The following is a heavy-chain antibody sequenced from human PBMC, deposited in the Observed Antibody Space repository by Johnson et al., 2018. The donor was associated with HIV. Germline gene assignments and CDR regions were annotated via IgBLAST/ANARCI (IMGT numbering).Heavy chain of an antibody. J-gene: IGHJ3*01. CDR3: AKDSHYDSSGYLLLNAFDL. CDR2: ISWNTGSL. D-gene: IGHD3-22*01. V-gene: IGHV3-11*01. CDR1: GFTFSDYY. Sequence: QVQLVESGGGVVQPERSLRLSCAASGFTFSDYYMSWIRQAPGKGLEWVSYISWNTGSLGYAYSVRGRFTISRDNARNSLYLQMNSLRTEDTALYYCAKDSHYDSSGYLLLNAFDLWGQGTMVTVSS.